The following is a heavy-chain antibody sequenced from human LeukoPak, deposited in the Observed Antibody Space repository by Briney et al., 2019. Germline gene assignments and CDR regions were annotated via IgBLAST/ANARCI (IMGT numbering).Heavy chain of an antibody. CDR3: ARTAGSSDY. CDR2: ISSTSSYI. J-gene: IGHJ4*02. CDR1: GFSLSTYS. Sequence: GGSLRLSCAASGFSLSTYSMNWVRQAPGKGLEWVSTISSTSSYIYYADSVKGRFTISRDNAKNSLYLQMNRLRAEDTAVYYCARTAGSSDYWGQGTLVTVSS. D-gene: IGHD6-13*01. V-gene: IGHV3-21*01.